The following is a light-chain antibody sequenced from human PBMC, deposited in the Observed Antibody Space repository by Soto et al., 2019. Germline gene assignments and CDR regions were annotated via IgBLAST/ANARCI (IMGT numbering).Light chain of an antibody. CDR1: SSDF. V-gene: IGLV2-14*01. CDR2: EVD. Sequence: QSALTQPASVSGSPGLSITISCSGTSSDFVSWYQHHPGKAPKLLIYEVDNRPSGISERFSGSMSDNTASLTISGLQPEDGADYFCASYAGFQMIFGGGTKLTVL. J-gene: IGLJ2*01. CDR3: ASYAGFQMI.